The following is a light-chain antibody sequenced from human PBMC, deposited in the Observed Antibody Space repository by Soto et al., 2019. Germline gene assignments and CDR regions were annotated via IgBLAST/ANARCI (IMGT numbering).Light chain of an antibody. V-gene: IGKV3-15*01. CDR3: QQYNNWPPSIT. Sequence: EIVITQSPATLSVSPGERATLSCRASQSVSSNLAWYQQKPGQAPRLLIYGASTRATGIPARFSGSGSGTKFTLTIGSLQSEDFAVYYCQQYNNWPPSITFGQGTRLEIK. CDR1: QSVSSN. J-gene: IGKJ5*01. CDR2: GAS.